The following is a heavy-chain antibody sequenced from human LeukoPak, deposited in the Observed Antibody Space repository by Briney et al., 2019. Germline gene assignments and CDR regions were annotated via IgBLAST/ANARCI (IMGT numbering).Heavy chain of an antibody. D-gene: IGHD3-22*01. CDR2: MNPNSGNT. Sequence: GASVKVSCKASGYTFTSYDINWVRQATGQGLEWMGWMNPNSGNTGYAQKFRGRVTITRNTSISTAYMELSSLRSEDTAVYYCARGGAGYYDSSGYLTDWGQGTLVTVSS. V-gene: IGHV1-8*03. CDR1: GYTFTSYD. J-gene: IGHJ4*02. CDR3: ARGGAGYYDSSGYLTD.